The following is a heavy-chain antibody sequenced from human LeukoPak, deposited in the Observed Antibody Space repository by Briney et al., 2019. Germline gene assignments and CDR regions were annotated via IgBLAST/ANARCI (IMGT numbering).Heavy chain of an antibody. Sequence: SETLSLTCTVSGGSISNYYWSWIRQPPGKGLEWIGEINHSGSTNYNPSLKSRVTISVDTSKNQFSLKLSSVTAADTAVYYCASWYGMFDYWGQGTLVTVSS. CDR1: GGSISNYY. J-gene: IGHJ4*02. D-gene: IGHD6-13*01. V-gene: IGHV4-34*01. CDR2: INHSGST. CDR3: ASWYGMFDY.